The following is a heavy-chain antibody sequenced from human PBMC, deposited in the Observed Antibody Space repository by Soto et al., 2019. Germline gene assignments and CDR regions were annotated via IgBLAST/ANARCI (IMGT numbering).Heavy chain of an antibody. CDR2: IIPILGIA. Sequence: ASVKVSCKASGGTFSSYTISWVRQAPGQGLEWMGRIIPILGIANYAQKFQGRVTITADKSTSTAYMELSSLRSEDTAVYYCASDPLYCTNGVCSAEYFQHWGQGTLVTVSS. CDR1: GGTFSSYT. V-gene: IGHV1-69*02. CDR3: ASDPLYCTNGVCSAEYFQH. J-gene: IGHJ1*01. D-gene: IGHD2-8*01.